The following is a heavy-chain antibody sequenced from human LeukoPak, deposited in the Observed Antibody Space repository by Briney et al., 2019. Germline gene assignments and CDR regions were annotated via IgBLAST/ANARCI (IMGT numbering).Heavy chain of an antibody. D-gene: IGHD4-17*01. CDR1: GFTFSSFA. CDR3: PRDPNGDYVGAFDFQR. CDR2: IRGSGDGA. V-gene: IGHV3-23*01. J-gene: IGHJ1*01. Sequence: PGGSLRLSCAVSGFTFSSFAMTWVRQAPGRGLEWVSSIRGSGDGADYADSVRGRFTISRDNSRNTLYLQMNSLRAEDTAIYYCPRDPNGDYVGAFDFQRWGQGTLVTVSS.